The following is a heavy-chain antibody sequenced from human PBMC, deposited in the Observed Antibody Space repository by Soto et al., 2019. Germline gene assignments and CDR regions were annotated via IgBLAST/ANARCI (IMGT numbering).Heavy chain of an antibody. CDR1: GFTFSSYA. CDR3: AKALGELSPESYDY. V-gene: IGHV3-30*18. CDR2: ISYDGSDK. D-gene: IGHD3-16*02. J-gene: IGHJ4*02. Sequence: QVQLVESGGGVVQPGRSLRLSCAASGFTFSSYAMHWVRQAPGKGLEWVAVISYDGSDKYYADSVKGRFTISRDNSKNTLNLQMNSLTADDTAVYYCAKALGELSPESYDYCGQGTLITVSS.